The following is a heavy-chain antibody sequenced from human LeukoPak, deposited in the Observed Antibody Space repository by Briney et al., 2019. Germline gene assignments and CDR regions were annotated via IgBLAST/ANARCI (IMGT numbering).Heavy chain of an antibody. Sequence: GGSLRLSCAASGFIFGDYSMTWVRQPPGKGLEWISYIGIDSGNTKYADSVKGRFTISADSAKNSLFLHMNSLRVEDTAVYYCARDHNFAFDNWGQGTLVTVSS. CDR2: IGIDSGNT. V-gene: IGHV3-11*06. D-gene: IGHD5-24*01. CDR3: ARDHNFAFDN. CDR1: GFIFGDYS. J-gene: IGHJ4*02.